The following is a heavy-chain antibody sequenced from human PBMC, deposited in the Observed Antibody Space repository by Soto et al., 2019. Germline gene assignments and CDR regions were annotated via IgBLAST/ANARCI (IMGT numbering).Heavy chain of an antibody. Sequence: GSLRLSCEASGFSFSTYSMHWVRQAPGKGLEWVSSIGRRSDIYYADSVKGRFTISRDNAKNSVSLQMNSLRDEDTAVYYCAREETAWPLAYGLDVWGQGTTVTSP. D-gene: IGHD2-21*02. V-gene: IGHV3-21*01. CDR3: AREETAWPLAYGLDV. CDR2: IGRRSDI. CDR1: GFSFSTYS. J-gene: IGHJ6*02.